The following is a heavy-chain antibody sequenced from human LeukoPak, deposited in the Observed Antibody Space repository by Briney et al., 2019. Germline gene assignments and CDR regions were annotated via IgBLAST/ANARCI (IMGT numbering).Heavy chain of an antibody. CDR1: GFTFSGYT. V-gene: IGHV3-21*01. D-gene: IGHD5-12*01. CDR3: ARSADYGGYDRSPIDY. Sequence: GGSLRLSCAASGFTFSGYTMNWVRQAPGKGLEWVSSISSSSSYIYYAGSVKGRFTISRDNAKKPLYLQMNSMRAEDMAVYYCARSADYGGYDRSPIDYWGQGTLVTVSS. CDR2: ISSSSSYI. J-gene: IGHJ4*02.